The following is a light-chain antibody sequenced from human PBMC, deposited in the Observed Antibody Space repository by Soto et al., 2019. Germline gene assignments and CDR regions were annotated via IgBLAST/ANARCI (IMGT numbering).Light chain of an antibody. J-gene: IGLJ3*02. V-gene: IGLV2-23*01. Sequence: QSVLTQPASVSGSPGQSITISCIGIISDVGNYHLVSWYQQHPGKAPKLMIYEGSKRPSGVSNRFSGSKSGNTASLTISGLQAEDEADYYCCAYAGSSTLGFGGGTKLTVL. CDR1: ISDVGNYHL. CDR2: EGS. CDR3: CAYAGSSTLG.